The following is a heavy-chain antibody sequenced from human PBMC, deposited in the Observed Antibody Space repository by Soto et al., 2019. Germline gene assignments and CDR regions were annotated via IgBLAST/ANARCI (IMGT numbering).Heavy chain of an antibody. D-gene: IGHD6-13*01. V-gene: IGHV3-33*01. Sequence: QVQLVESGGGVVQPGRSLRLSCAASGFTFSSYGMHWVRQAPGKGLEWVAGIWYDGSNKYYADSVKGRFTISRDNSKNTLYLQMNSLRAEDRAVYYCASDQLDGSRWYGAYYYYYGMDVWGQGTTVTVSS. J-gene: IGHJ6*02. CDR3: ASDQLDGSRWYGAYYYYYGMDV. CDR1: GFTFSSYG. CDR2: IWYDGSNK.